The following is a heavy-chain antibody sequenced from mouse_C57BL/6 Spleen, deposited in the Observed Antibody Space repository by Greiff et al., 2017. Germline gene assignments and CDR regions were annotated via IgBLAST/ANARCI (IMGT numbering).Heavy chain of an antibody. Sequence: QVQLQQSGPELVKPGASVKISCKASGYAFSSSWMTWVKQRPGKGLEWIGRLYPGDGDTNYHGKLKGQATLTADKASSTSYMQLSILTSEDSAVYFYDRPYGYYSNYWYFEVWGTGTTVTVSS. CDR1: GYAFSSSW. CDR3: DRPYGYYSNYWYFEV. V-gene: IGHV1-82*01. D-gene: IGHD2-5*01. CDR2: LYPGDGDT. J-gene: IGHJ1*03.